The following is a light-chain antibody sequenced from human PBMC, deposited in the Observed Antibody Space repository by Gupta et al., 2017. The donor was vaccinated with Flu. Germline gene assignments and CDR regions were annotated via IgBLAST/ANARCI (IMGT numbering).Light chain of an antibody. CDR1: QSISYY. V-gene: IGKV1-39*01. Sequence: PSSLSASVGDRVTITCRASQSISYYLNWYQQKPGKAPKVLIYATASLQTGVPSRFSGRGSGTNFTLTISSLHPDDFATYYCQQSYSTSITFGQGTRLEI. CDR2: ATA. J-gene: IGKJ5*01. CDR3: QQSYSTSIT.